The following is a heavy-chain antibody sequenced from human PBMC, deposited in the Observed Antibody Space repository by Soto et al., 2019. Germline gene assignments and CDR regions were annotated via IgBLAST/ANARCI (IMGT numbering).Heavy chain of an antibody. V-gene: IGHV3-23*01. D-gene: IGHD5-18*01. CDR1: GFTFSNYA. CDR2: VSGSGGSP. J-gene: IGHJ4*02. Sequence: QPGGSLRLSCAASGFTFSNYAFHWVRQAPGKGLEWVSGVSGSGGSPYYADSVKGRLTISKDKSKNTLYLDLNNLRSEDTAVYFCVKGKESGYRGAFDSWGQGTMVTVSS. CDR3: VKGKESGYRGAFDS.